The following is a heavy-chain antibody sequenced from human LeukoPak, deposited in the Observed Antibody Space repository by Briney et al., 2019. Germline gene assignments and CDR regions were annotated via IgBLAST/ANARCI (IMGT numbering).Heavy chain of an antibody. J-gene: IGHJ4*02. CDR2: MNPNSGNT. Sequence: ASVKVSCKASGYTFTSYDINWVRQATGQGLEWMAWMNPNSGNTGYAQKFQGRVTMTRNTSISTAYMELSSLRSEDTAVYYCARVERSVTMIVVVIDYWGQGTLVTVSS. CDR1: GYTFTSYD. V-gene: IGHV1-8*01. D-gene: IGHD3-22*01. CDR3: ARVERSVTMIVVVIDY.